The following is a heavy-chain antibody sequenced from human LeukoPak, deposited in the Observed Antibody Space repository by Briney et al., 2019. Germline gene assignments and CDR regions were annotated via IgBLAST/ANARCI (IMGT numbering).Heavy chain of an antibody. CDR1: GYTFTSYG. V-gene: IGHV1-18*04. J-gene: IGHJ4*02. CDR2: ISAYNGNT. D-gene: IGHD2-2*01. CDR3: ARVSLIVVVPAALSGDY. Sequence: ASVKVSCKASGYTFTSYGISWVRQAPGQGLEWMGWISAYNGNTNYAQKLQGRVTMTTDTSTSTAYMELRSLRSDDTAVYYCARVSLIVVVPAALSGDYRGQGTLVTVSS.